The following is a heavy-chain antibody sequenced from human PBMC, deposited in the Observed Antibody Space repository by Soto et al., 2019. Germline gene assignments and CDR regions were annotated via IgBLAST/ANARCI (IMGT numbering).Heavy chain of an antibody. J-gene: IGHJ5*02. CDR2: IYSGGSA. Sequence: PGGSLRLSCAASGFTVSSNYMSWVRQAPGKGLEWVSVIYSGGSASYADSVKGRFSISRDNSKNTLYLQMSSLRAEDTAVYYCARVDYWFDPWGQGTLVTVSS. D-gene: IGHD2-21*01. CDR1: GFTVSSNY. CDR3: ARVDYWFDP. V-gene: IGHV3-66*01.